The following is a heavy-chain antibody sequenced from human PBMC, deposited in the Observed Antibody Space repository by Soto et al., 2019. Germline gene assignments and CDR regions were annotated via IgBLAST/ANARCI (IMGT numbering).Heavy chain of an antibody. CDR3: APKKRITIFLGPTKDNWFDP. CDR1: GFTFSSYS. D-gene: IGHD3-9*01. Sequence: KAGGSLRLSCAASGFTFSSYSMNWVRQAPGKGLEWVSSISSSSSYIYYADSVKGRFTISRDNAKNSLYLQMNSLRAEDTAVYYCAPKKRITIFLGPTKDNWFDPWGQGTLVTVSS. V-gene: IGHV3-21*01. J-gene: IGHJ5*02. CDR2: ISSSSSYI.